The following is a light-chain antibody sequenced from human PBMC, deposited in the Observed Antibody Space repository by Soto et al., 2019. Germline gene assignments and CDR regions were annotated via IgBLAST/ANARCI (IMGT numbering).Light chain of an antibody. V-gene: IGLV2-8*01. CDR1: SSDVGGYNY. J-gene: IGLJ1*01. Sequence: QSVLTQPPSASGSPGQSVAIACTGTSSDVGGYNYVSWYQQHPGKAPKLMIYEVNKRPSGVPDRFSGSKSGNTASLTVSGLQDEDEADYYCREYAGSPNVLGNGTKVTVL. CDR2: EVN. CDR3: REYAGSPNV.